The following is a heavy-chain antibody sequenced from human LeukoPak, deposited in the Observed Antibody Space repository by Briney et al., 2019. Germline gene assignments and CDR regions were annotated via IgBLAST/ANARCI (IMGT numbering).Heavy chain of an antibody. CDR1: GFTLDDYS. Sequence: GGSRKSPCAASGFTLDDYSLSWVGQTPGKGLEWVSGIDWNGGSTGYADSVKGRFTISRNNAKNSLYLQMNSLRAEDTAVYYCTRAEPHSRLMSDWGQGTLVTVSS. D-gene: IGHD1-14*01. V-gene: IGHV3-20*04. CDR3: TRAEPHSRLMSD. CDR2: IDWNGGST. J-gene: IGHJ4*02.